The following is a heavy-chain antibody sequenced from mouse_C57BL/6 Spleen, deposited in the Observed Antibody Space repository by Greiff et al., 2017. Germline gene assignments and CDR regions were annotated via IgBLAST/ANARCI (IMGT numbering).Heavy chain of an antibody. V-gene: IGHV5-17*01. J-gene: IGHJ2*01. CDR1: GFTFSDYG. CDR3: ARFGDGLFDY. D-gene: IGHD2-3*01. Sequence: EVKVVESGGGLVKPGGSLKLSCAASGFTFSDYGMHWVRQAPEKGLEWVAYISSGSSTIYYADTVKGRFTISRDNAKNTLFLQMTSLRSEDTAMYYCARFGDGLFDYWGQGTTLTVSS. CDR2: ISSGSSTI.